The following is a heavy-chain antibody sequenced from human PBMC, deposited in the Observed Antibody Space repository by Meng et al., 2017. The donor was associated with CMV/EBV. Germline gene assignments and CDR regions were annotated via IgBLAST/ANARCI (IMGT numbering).Heavy chain of an antibody. Sequence: ASVKVSCKASGYTFTGYYMHWVRQAPGQGLEWMGWINPNSGGTNYAQKFQGRVTMTRDTSISTACMELSRLRSDDTAVYYCARERNIVVVVAATGHYGMDVWGQGTTVTVSS. J-gene: IGHJ6*02. V-gene: IGHV1-2*02. CDR2: INPNSGGT. D-gene: IGHD2-15*01. CDR3: ARERNIVVVVAATGHYGMDV. CDR1: GYTFTGYY.